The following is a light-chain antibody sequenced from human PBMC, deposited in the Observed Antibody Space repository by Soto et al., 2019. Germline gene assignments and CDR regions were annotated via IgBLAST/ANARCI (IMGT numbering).Light chain of an antibody. Sequence: DIQMTQSPSSLSASVGDRVTVTCRASQGIGSYLAWYQQKPVKIPRLLIYAASSLQSGVPSRFSGRGYGTDCTLTISSLQPEDVATYYCQKYNSVPQTFGQGTKVEIK. CDR3: QKYNSVPQT. CDR2: AAS. J-gene: IGKJ1*01. CDR1: QGIGSY. V-gene: IGKV1-27*01.